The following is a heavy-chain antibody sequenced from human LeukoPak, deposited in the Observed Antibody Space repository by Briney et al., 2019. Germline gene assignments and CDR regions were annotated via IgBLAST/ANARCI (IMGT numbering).Heavy chain of an antibody. D-gene: IGHD2-21*02. CDR3: ARGVVVVTAILLPFDY. CDR2: ISAYNWNT. Sequence: ASVKVSCKASGYTFTSYGISWVRQAPGQGLEWMGWISAYNWNTNYAQKLQCRVTMTTDTSTSTAYMELRSMRSDDTAVHYCARGVVVVTAILLPFDYWGQGTLVTVSS. V-gene: IGHV1-18*01. J-gene: IGHJ4*02. CDR1: GYTFTSYG.